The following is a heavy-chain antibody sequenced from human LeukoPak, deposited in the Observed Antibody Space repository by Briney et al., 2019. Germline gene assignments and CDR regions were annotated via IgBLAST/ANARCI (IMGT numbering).Heavy chain of an antibody. CDR3: ARGATIDSSGFYHDAFDI. Sequence: ASVKVSCKASGYTFAHYLMHWVRQSPGQGLEWMGWMNPNSGNTGYAQKFQGRVTITRNTSISTAYMELSSLRSEDTAVYYCARGATIDSSGFYHDAFDIWDQGTMVTVSS. CDR1: GYTFAHYL. CDR2: MNPNSGNT. J-gene: IGHJ3*02. D-gene: IGHD3-22*01. V-gene: IGHV1-8*03.